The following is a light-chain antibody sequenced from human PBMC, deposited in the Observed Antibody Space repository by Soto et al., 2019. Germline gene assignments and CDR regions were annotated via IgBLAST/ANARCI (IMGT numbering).Light chain of an antibody. Sequence: QSALTQPRSVSGSPGHSVAISCTGTSSDVGGYNYVSWYQQHPGKAPQLMIYEVTNRPSGVSNRFSGSKSGNTASLTISGLQAEDEADYYCSSYTSRSTLGVFGSGTKLTVL. CDR1: SSDVGGYNY. J-gene: IGLJ1*01. V-gene: IGLV2-14*01. CDR3: SSYTSRSTLGV. CDR2: EVT.